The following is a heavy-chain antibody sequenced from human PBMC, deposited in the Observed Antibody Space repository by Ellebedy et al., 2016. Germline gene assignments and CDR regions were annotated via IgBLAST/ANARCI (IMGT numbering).Heavy chain of an antibody. V-gene: IGHV5-51*01. CDR3: ARRSTGYGGNSGFDY. J-gene: IGHJ4*02. CDR1: GYSFTSYW. CDR2: IYPGDSDT. D-gene: IGHD4-23*01. Sequence: GESLKISCKGSGYSFTSYWIGWVRQMPGKGLEWMGIIYPGDSDTRYSPSFQGQVTISADKSISTAYLQWSSLKASDTAMYYCARRSTGYGGNSGFDYWGQGTLVIVSS.